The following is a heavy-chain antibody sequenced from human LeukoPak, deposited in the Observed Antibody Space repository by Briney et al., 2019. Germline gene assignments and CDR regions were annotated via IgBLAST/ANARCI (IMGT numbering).Heavy chain of an antibody. CDR3: ASVMDYDSSGPDRDY. CDR2: ISSSSSYM. J-gene: IGHJ4*02. D-gene: IGHD3-22*01. Sequence: GGSLRLSCAASGFTFSSYSMNWVRQAPGKGLEWVSSISSSSSYMYYADSVKGRFTISRDNAKNSLYLQMNSLRAEDTAVYYCASVMDYDSSGPDRDYWGQGTLVTVSS. V-gene: IGHV3-21*01. CDR1: GFTFSSYS.